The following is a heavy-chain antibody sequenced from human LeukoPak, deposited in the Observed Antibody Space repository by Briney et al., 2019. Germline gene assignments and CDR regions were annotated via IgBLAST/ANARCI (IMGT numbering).Heavy chain of an antibody. J-gene: IGHJ4*02. V-gene: IGHV1-8*01. Sequence: ASVKVSCKASGYTFTSYDINWVRQATGQGLEWMGWMNPNSGNTTYEQKFQGRVTLTRDTSTSTVYMELSSLTSEDTALYYCARSPYAYGSLFYLDYWGQGTLVTVSS. CDR3: ARSPYAYGSLFYLDY. CDR1: GYTFTSYD. CDR2: MNPNSGNT. D-gene: IGHD3-10*01.